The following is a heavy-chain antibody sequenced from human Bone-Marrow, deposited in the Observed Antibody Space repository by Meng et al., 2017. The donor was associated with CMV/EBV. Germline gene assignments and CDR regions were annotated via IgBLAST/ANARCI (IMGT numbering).Heavy chain of an antibody. CDR2: IYWNDDK. J-gene: IGHJ3*02. Sequence: SGPTLVKPAQTLTLTCTFSGFSLSTSGVGVGWIRQPPGKALEWLALIYWNDDKRYSPSLKSRLTITKDTSKNQVVLTMTNMDPVDTATYYCAHRKAYCRSTSCYTGGDAFDIWGQGTMVTVSS. CDR3: AHRKAYCRSTSCYTGGDAFDI. CDR1: GFSLSTSGVG. D-gene: IGHD2-2*02. V-gene: IGHV2-5*01.